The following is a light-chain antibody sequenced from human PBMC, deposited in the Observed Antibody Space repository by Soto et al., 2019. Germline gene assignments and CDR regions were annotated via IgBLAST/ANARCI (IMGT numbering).Light chain of an antibody. Sequence: QSVLTQPASVSGSPGQSITISCTGTSSDIGNYDLVSWYHQHPGKAPKLMIYEASKRPSGVSSRFSGSKSGNMASLTISGLQAEDEADYYCCSYAGSNTHVFGTGTKVTVL. CDR2: EAS. V-gene: IGLV2-23*01. CDR3: CSYAGSNTHV. J-gene: IGLJ1*01. CDR1: SSDIGNYDL.